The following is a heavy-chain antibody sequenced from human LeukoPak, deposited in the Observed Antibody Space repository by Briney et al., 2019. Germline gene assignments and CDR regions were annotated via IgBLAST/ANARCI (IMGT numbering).Heavy chain of an antibody. V-gene: IGHV1-8*01. Sequence: ASVKVSCKASGYTFTSYDINWVRQATGQGLEWMGWMNPNSGNTGYAQKFQGRVTMTRNTSISTAYMELSSLRSEDTAVYYCARDSGDGDYEPLDYWGQGTLVTVSS. CDR3: ARDSGDGDYEPLDY. J-gene: IGHJ4*02. CDR1: GYTFTSYD. D-gene: IGHD4-17*01. CDR2: MNPNSGNT.